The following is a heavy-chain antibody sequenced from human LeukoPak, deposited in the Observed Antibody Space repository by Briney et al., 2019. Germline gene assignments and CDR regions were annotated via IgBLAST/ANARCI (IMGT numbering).Heavy chain of an antibody. D-gene: IGHD3-10*01. CDR2: IYYSGST. CDR1: GGSISSGGYY. V-gene: IGHV4-31*03. Sequence: SETLSLTCTVSGGSISSGGYYWSWIRQHPGKGLEWIGYIYYSGSTYYNPSLKSRVTISVDTSKNQFSLKLSSVTAADTAVYYCARASWDYYGSGLWGQGTLVTVSS. CDR3: ARASWDYYGSGL. J-gene: IGHJ4*02.